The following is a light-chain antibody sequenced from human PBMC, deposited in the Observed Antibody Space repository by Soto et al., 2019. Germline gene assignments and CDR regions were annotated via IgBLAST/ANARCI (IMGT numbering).Light chain of an antibody. CDR2: GAS. CDR3: QQYGGSPPIT. V-gene: IGKV3-20*01. CDR1: QSVSSRY. J-gene: IGKJ5*01. Sequence: EIVLTQSPGTLSLSPGERATLSCRASQSVSSRYLTWYQQKPGQAPRLLIYGASSRATGSPDRFSGSGSGTDFTLTISRLEPEDFAVYACQQYGGSPPITFGQGTRLE.